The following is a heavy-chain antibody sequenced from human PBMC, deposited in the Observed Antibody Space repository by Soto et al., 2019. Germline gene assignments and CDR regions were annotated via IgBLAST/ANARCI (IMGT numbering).Heavy chain of an antibody. CDR3: AVTYYDFWSGYYQGDMDV. CDR1: GFTFTSSA. Sequence: GASVKVSCKASGFTFTSSAVQWVRQARGQRLEWIGWIVVGSGNTNYAQKFQERVTITRDMSTSTAYMELSSLRSEDTAVYYCAVTYYDFWSGYYQGDMDVWGQGTTVTVSS. CDR2: IVVGSGNT. V-gene: IGHV1-58*01. D-gene: IGHD3-3*01. J-gene: IGHJ6*02.